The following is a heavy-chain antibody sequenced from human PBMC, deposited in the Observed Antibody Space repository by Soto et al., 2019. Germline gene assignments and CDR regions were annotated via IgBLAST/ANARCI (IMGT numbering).Heavy chain of an antibody. CDR1: GGTFSSYA. Sequence: SVKVSCKASGGTFSSYAISWVRQAPGQGLEWMGGIIPIFGTANYAQKFQGRVTITADESTSTAYMELSSLRSEDTAVYYCARDLGVRPPIAARPFDYRGQATLVTVSS. CDR3: ARDLGVRPPIAARPFDY. J-gene: IGHJ4*02. D-gene: IGHD6-6*01. CDR2: IIPIFGTA. V-gene: IGHV1-69*13.